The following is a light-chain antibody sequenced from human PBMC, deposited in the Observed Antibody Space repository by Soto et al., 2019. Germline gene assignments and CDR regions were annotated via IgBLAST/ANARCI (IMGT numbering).Light chain of an antibody. V-gene: IGLV2-8*01. CDR2: EVT. CDR3: ASYAGNNVL. Sequence: QSALTQPRSASGSPGQSVAISCTGTSRDIGGYNYVSWYQQHSGKAPKLIIYEVTRRPSGVPDRFSGSKSGSTASLTVSGLHAEDVADYYCASYAGNNVLFGGGTKLTVL. J-gene: IGLJ2*01. CDR1: SRDIGGYNY.